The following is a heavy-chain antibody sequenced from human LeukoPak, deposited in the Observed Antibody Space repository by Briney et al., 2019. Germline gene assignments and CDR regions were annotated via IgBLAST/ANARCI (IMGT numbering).Heavy chain of an antibody. CDR1: GGSISSSSYY. CDR3: ARGITIFGVVPPQA. CDR2: IYHSGST. Sequence: SETLSLTCTVTGGSISSSSYYWGWIRQPPGKGLEWIGEIYHSGSTNYNPSLKSRVTISVDKSKNQFSLKLSSVTAADTAVYYCARGITIFGVVPPQAWGQGTLVTVSS. D-gene: IGHD3-3*01. V-gene: IGHV4-39*07. J-gene: IGHJ4*02.